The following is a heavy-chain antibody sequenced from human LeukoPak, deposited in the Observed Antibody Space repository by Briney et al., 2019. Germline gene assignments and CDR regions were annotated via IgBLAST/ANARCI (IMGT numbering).Heavy chain of an antibody. D-gene: IGHD4-17*01. J-gene: IGHJ4*02. V-gene: IGHV1-18*01. Sequence: GASVKVSCKASGYTFTSHGISWVRQAPGQGLEWMGWISAYNGDTKYAQNLQGRVTLTTYTLTTTAYLELRSLTSDDTAVYYCARHPYGDYVDYWGQGTLITVSS. CDR2: ISAYNGDT. CDR1: GYTFTSHG. CDR3: ARHPYGDYVDY.